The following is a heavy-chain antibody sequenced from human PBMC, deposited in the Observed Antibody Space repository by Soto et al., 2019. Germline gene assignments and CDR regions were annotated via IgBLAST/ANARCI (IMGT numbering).Heavy chain of an antibody. CDR3: ARDKSRGYSYGSNNWFDP. CDR2: ISAYNGNT. D-gene: IGHD5-18*01. J-gene: IGHJ5*02. Sequence: ASVKVSCKASGYTFTSYGISWVRQAPGQGLEWMGWISAYNGNTNYAQKLQGRVTMTTDTSTSTAYMELRSLRSDDTAVYYCARDKSRGYSYGSNNWFDPWGQGTLVTVSS. CDR1: GYTFTSYG. V-gene: IGHV1-18*04.